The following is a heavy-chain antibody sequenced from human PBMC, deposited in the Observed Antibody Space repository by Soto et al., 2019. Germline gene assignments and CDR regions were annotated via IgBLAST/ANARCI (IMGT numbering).Heavy chain of an antibody. D-gene: IGHD4-4*01. J-gene: IGHJ4*02. Sequence: EVQLVESGGGLVQPGGSLRLSCAASGFTLSNYWMHWVRQGPGKGLVWVSRSNSDGTSTSYADSVTGRFTISRDNAKNKLYLQMNSLRAEDTAVYYCARGPPGNSNNGYVGDYWGQGTLVTVSS. CDR2: SNSDGTST. CDR3: ARGPPGNSNNGYVGDY. CDR1: GFTLSNYW. V-gene: IGHV3-74*01.